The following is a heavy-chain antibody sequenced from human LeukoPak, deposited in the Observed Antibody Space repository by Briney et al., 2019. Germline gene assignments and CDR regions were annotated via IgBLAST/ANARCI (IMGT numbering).Heavy chain of an antibody. CDR2: ISNSGTYK. CDR3: AKDRSLALPTFERSGYYYY. CDR1: GFTFSSYS. D-gene: IGHD3-22*01. Sequence: PGGSLRLTCSASGFTFSSYSISWVRQAPGKGLEWVSSISNSGTYKYYADSVKGRFTISRDNSNNTLYLQMNSLRAEDTALYYCAKDRSLALPTFERSGYYYYWGQGTLVTVSS. J-gene: IGHJ4*02. V-gene: IGHV3-21*04.